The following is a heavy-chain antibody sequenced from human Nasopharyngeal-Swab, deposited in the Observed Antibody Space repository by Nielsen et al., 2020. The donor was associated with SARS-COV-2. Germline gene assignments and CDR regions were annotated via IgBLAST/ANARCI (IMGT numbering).Heavy chain of an antibody. D-gene: IGHD3-10*01. CDR2: IKQDGSEK. Sequence: GESLKISCAAPGFTFSSYWMSWVRQAPGKGLEWVANIKQDGSEKYYVDSVKGRFTISRDNAKNSLYLQMNSLRAEDTAVYYCARAGVGSGSYYWSWGQGTLVTVSS. V-gene: IGHV3-7*01. CDR3: ARAGVGSGSYYWS. CDR1: GFTFSSYW. J-gene: IGHJ4*02.